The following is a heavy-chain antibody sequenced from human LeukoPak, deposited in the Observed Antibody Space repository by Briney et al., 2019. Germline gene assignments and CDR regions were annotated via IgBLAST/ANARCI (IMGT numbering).Heavy chain of an antibody. D-gene: IGHD4-17*01. J-gene: IGHJ4*02. Sequence: PGGSLRLSCAASGFTFSSYSMNWVRQAPGKGLDWVSSISSSSSYIYYADSVKGRFTISRDNAKNSLYLQMNSLRAEDTAVYYCARDSTLTVTETNFDYWGQGTLVTVSS. CDR1: GFTFSSYS. CDR2: ISSSSSYI. CDR3: ARDSTLTVTETNFDY. V-gene: IGHV3-21*01.